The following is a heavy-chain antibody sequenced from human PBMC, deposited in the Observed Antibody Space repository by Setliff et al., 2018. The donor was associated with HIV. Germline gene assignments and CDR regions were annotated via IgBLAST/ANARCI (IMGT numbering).Heavy chain of an antibody. D-gene: IGHD6-13*01. CDR2: IYYSGST. CDR1: GGSITRTPYY. J-gene: IGHJ4*02. V-gene: IGHV4-39*01. Sequence: SETLSLTCTVSGGSITRTPYYWGWIRQPPGKGLEWIGSIYYSGSTYYNPSLKSRVTISVDTSKNQFSLKLSSVTAADTAVYYCASPLARGAAAGTHYFDYWGQGTLVTVSS. CDR3: ASPLARGAAAGTHYFDY.